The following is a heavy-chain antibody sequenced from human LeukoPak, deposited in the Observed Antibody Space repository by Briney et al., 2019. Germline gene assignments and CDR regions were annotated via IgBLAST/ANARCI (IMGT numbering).Heavy chain of an antibody. V-gene: IGHV3-30*18. CDR1: GFTFSSYG. CDR2: ISYDGSNK. CDR3: PKDLLQIVVVVAATPHHYYGMDV. J-gene: IGHJ6*02. Sequence: GRSLRLSCAASGFTFSSYGMHWVRQAPGKGLEWVAVISYDGSNKYYADSVKGRFTISRDNSKNTLYLQMNSLRAEDTAVYYCPKDLLQIVVVVAATPHHYYGMDVWGQGTTVTVSS. D-gene: IGHD2-15*01.